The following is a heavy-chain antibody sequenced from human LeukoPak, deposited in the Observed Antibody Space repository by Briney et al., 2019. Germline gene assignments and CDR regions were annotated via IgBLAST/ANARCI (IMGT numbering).Heavy chain of an antibody. J-gene: IGHJ5*02. CDR3: AHQTGYGGNSVANWFDP. D-gene: IGHD4-23*01. Sequence: ASVTVSFKVSGYTLTELSMHWVRQAPGKGGAWMGGFYPEDGETIYAQKFQGRVTMTEDTSTDTAYMELSSLRSEDTAVYYCAHQTGYGGNSVANWFDPWGQGTLVTVSS. CDR2: FYPEDGET. CDR1: GYTLTELS. V-gene: IGHV1-24*01.